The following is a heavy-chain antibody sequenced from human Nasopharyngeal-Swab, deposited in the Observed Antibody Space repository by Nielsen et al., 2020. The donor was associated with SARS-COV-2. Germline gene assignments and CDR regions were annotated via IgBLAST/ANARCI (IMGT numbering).Heavy chain of an antibody. J-gene: IGHJ4*02. Sequence: VRQAPGKGLEWVSVIYGGDTTEYADSVRGRFTISRDRSGNTLYLQMNSLRADDTAIYYCARDPRGDGYSFFDYWGQGTEVTVSS. CDR3: ARDPRGDGYSFFDY. D-gene: IGHD5-24*01. V-gene: IGHV3-53*01. CDR2: IYGGDTT.